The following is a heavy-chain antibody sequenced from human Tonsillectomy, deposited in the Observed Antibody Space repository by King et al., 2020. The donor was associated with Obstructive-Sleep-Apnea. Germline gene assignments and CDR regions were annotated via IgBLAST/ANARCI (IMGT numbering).Heavy chain of an antibody. J-gene: IGHJ4*02. CDR2: ISYDGSDD. V-gene: IGHV3-30*04. Sequence: QVQLVESGGGVVQPGRSLRLSCAASGFTFSSSSMHWVRQAPGKGLAWVAVISYDGSDDYYAESWKGRLTLSKDNSKDTVYLQVNSLRAEDTAMYYCARGGGGSSSPLDYWGQGTLVTVSS. CDR1: GFTFSSSS. CDR3: ARGGGGSSSPLDY. D-gene: IGHD1-26*01.